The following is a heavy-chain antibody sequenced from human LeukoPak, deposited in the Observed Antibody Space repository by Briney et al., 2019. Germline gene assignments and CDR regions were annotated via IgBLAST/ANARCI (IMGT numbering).Heavy chain of an antibody. D-gene: IGHD3-22*01. CDR3: TRVWGYDSNPYGMDV. J-gene: IGHJ6*02. V-gene: IGHV3-49*03. CDR2: IRSKAYGGTT. CDR1: GFTFGDYA. Sequence: GGSLRLSCTASGFTFGDYAMSWFRQAPGKGLEWVGFIRSKAYGGTTEYAASVKGRFTISRDDSKSIAYLQMNSLKTEDTAVYYCTRVWGYDSNPYGMDVWGQGTTVTVSS.